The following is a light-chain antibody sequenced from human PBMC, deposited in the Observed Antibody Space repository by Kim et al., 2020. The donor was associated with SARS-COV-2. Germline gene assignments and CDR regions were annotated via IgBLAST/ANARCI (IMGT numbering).Light chain of an antibody. V-gene: IGKV3-15*01. J-gene: IGKJ2*01. CDR1: QTLYSN. CDR2: GAS. CDR3: LQYNNWPPYT. Sequence: EILMTQSPATLSVSPGESVTLSCRASQTLYSNLAWYQHQPGQAPRLLMYGASTRASGIPARFSGSGSGTEFSLTISSLQSEDFAVYYCLQYNNWPPYTFGQGTKLEI.